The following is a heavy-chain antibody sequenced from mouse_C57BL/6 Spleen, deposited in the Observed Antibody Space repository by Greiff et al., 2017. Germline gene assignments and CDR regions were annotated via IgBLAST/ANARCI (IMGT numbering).Heavy chain of an antibody. J-gene: IGHJ4*01. CDR3: TRRAHSNYAMDY. CDR1: GYTFTDYE. CDR2: IDPETGGT. Sequence: QEQLKESGAELVRPGASVTLSCKASGYTFTDYEMHWVKQTPVHGLEWIGAIDPETGGTAYNQKFKGKAILTADKSSSTAYMELRSLTSEDSAVYYCTRRAHSNYAMDYWGQGTSVTVSS. D-gene: IGHD2-5*01. V-gene: IGHV1-15*01.